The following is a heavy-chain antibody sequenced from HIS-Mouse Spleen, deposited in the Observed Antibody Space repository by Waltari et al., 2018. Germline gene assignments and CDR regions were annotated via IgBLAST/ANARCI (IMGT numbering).Heavy chain of an antibody. Sequence: TISRDNAKNSLYLQMNSLRAEDTAVYYCARVITGTTFDYWGQGTLVTVSS. CDR3: ARVITGTTFDY. J-gene: IGHJ4*02. D-gene: IGHD1-7*01. V-gene: IGHV3-11*06.